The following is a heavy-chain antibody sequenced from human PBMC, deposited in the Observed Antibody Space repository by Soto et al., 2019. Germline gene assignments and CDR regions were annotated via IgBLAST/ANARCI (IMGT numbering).Heavy chain of an antibody. CDR2: ISYNGNT. CDR1: GGSISSSSYY. CDR3: ARRVYQVLCVY. J-gene: IGHJ4*02. D-gene: IGHD2-2*01. Sequence: QLQLQESGPELVKPSETLSLTCTVSGGSISSSSYYCGWIRQPPGQGLEWIASISYNGNTYYNASLKSRVTLPVETPKNESALKLSYVTAGDSVVYYCARRVYQVLCVYCGQETLVTVSS. V-gene: IGHV4-39*01.